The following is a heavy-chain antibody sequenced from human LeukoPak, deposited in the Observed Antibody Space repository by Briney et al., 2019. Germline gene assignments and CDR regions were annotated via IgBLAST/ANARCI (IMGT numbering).Heavy chain of an antibody. D-gene: IGHD2-15*01. CDR3: ARADDCSGGSCYFDY. CDR1: GYTFTSYG. CDR2: INPNSGGT. Sequence: ASVKVSCKASGYTFTSYGISGVRQAPGQGLEWMGWINPNSGGTNYAQKFQGRVTMTRDTSISTAYMELSRLRSDDTAVYYCARADDCSGGSCYFDYWGQGTLVTVSS. J-gene: IGHJ4*02. V-gene: IGHV1-2*02.